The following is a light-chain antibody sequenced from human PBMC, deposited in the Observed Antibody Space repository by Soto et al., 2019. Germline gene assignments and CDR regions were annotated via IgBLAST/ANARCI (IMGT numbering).Light chain of an antibody. Sequence: DIQMTQSPSTLSASVGDRVAITCRASQSITGWLAWFQQKPGKAPKLLISKASSLESGVPSRFSGSGSGTEFTLTISGLQPDDFATYYCQQYNPYSPWTFGQGTKVDIK. V-gene: IGKV1-5*03. CDR2: KAS. CDR3: QQYNPYSPWT. CDR1: QSITGW. J-gene: IGKJ1*01.